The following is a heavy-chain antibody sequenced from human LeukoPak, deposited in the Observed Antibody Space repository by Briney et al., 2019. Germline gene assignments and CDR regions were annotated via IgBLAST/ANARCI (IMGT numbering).Heavy chain of an antibody. V-gene: IGHV3-23*01. CDR1: GFTFSSYA. CDR2: ISGSGGTT. J-gene: IGHJ6*03. CDR3: AKGRSIVYYYYMDV. D-gene: IGHD3-22*01. Sequence: GGSLRLSCAASGFTFSSYAMSWVRQAPGKGLEWVSAISGSGGTTYYADSVKGRFTISRDNSKNTLYLQMNSLRAEDTAVYYCAKGRSIVYYYYMDVWGKGTTVTVSS.